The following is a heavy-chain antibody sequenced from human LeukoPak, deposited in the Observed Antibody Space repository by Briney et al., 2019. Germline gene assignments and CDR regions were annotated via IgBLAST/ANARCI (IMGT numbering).Heavy chain of an antibody. J-gene: IGHJ4*02. CDR2: ISSSGSTI. CDR1: GFTFSDYY. Sequence: GGSLRLSCAASGFTFSDYYMSWIRQAPGKGLEWVSYISSSGSTIYYADSVKGRFTISRDNAKNSLYLQMNSLRAEDTAVYYCASGEDVGRKDYFDYWGQGTLVTVSS. D-gene: IGHD2-15*01. CDR3: ASGEDVGRKDYFDY. V-gene: IGHV3-11*01.